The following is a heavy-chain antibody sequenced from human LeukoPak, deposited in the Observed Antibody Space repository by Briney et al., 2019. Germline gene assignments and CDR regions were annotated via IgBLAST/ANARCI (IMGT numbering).Heavy chain of an antibody. CDR2: IYSKTDGGTT. D-gene: IGHD3-22*01. V-gene: IGHV3-15*01. CDR3: ASGSNSYDSSDFDS. J-gene: IGHJ4*02. CDR1: GFSFSNAW. Sequence: GGSLRLSCAASGFSFSNAWMNWLRQAPGKGLEWVGRIYSKTDGGTTEYAAPVNGRFTISRDDSTYTLYLQMHSLETGDTALYYCASGSNSYDSSDFDSWGQGTLVTVSS.